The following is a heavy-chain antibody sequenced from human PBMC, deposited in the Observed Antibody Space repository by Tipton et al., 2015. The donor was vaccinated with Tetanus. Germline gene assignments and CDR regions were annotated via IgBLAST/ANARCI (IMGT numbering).Heavy chain of an antibody. D-gene: IGHD3-10*01. CDR3: ARIYRGPTDY. CDR1: GGSFSGYY. J-gene: IGHJ4*02. CDR2: INHSGST. V-gene: IGHV4-34*01. Sequence: TLSLTCAVYGGSFSGYYWSWIRQPPGKGLEWIGEINHSGSTNYNPSLKSRATISVDTSKNQFSLKLSSVTAADTAVYYCARIYRGPTDYWGQGTLVTVSS.